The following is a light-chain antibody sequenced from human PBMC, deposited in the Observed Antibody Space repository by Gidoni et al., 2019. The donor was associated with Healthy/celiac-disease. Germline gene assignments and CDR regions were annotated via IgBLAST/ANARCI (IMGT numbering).Light chain of an antibody. CDR3: QQFNSYPLT. V-gene: IGKV1-13*02. CDR2: DAS. CDR1: QGISSA. Sequence: AIQLTQSPSSLSASVGDRVTITCRASQGISSALAWYQQKPGKAPKLLIYDASSLESGVPSRFSGSGSGTYFTLTISSLQPEDCATYYCQQFNSYPLTFGVXTKVEIK. J-gene: IGKJ4*01.